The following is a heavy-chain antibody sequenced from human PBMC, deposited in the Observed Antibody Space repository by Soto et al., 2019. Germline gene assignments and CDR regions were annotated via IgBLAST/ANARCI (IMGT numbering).Heavy chain of an antibody. CDR1: GFTFRSSP. CDR2: INGGDDSE. V-gene: IGHV3-23*01. CDR3: TKDSHWRIISPTHDH. J-gene: IGHJ4*02. Sequence: GGSLRLSCAVSGFTFRSSPMSWVRRAPGKGLEWVSGINGGDDSEHYVDSVRGRFTIIRDNSKNLLLLQMNSLRVEDTATYYCTKDSHWRIISPTHDHWGQGTQVTVSS.